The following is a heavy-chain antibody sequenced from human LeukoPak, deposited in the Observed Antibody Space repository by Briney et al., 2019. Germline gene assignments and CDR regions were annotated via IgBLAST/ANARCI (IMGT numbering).Heavy chain of an antibody. J-gene: IGHJ3*02. V-gene: IGHV4-4*07. CDR3: ARDRGINYSSIQRADDAFDI. CDR1: GGSISSYC. D-gene: IGHD6-19*01. CDR2: IYTSGST. Sequence: SETLSLTCTVSGGSISSYCWSWIRQPAGKGLEWIGRIYTSGSTNYNPSLKSRVTMSVDTSKNQFSLKLSSVTAADTAVYYCARDRGINYSSIQRADDAFDIWGQGTMVTVSS.